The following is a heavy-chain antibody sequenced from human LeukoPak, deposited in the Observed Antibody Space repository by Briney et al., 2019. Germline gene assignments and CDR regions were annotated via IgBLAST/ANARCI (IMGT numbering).Heavy chain of an antibody. D-gene: IGHD2-8*01. CDR2: AGTTDDT. J-gene: IGHJ6*04. CDR1: GFTFSRYD. Sequence: GGSLRLSCAASGFTFSRYDMHWVRQRTGKGLEWVSTAGTTDDTFYADSVMGRFTISREDVKNSLYLQMNSLSAGDTAVYYSARGRCAGLIIGRALDVWGKGTTVTVSS. V-gene: IGHV3-13*01. CDR3: ARGRCAGLIIGRALDV.